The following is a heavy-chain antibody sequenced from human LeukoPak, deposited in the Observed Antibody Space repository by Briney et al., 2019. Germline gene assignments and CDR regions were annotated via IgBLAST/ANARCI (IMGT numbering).Heavy chain of an antibody. CDR3: AREGQLWRSGDAFDI. Sequence: SETLSFTCTVSGGSVSSYYWSWIRQPPGKGLEWIGYIYYSGSTNYNPSLKSRVTISVDTSKNQFSLKLSSVTAADTAVYYCAREGQLWRSGDAFDIWGQGTMVTVSS. CDR2: IYYSGST. V-gene: IGHV4-59*02. CDR1: GGSVSSYY. D-gene: IGHD5-18*01. J-gene: IGHJ3*02.